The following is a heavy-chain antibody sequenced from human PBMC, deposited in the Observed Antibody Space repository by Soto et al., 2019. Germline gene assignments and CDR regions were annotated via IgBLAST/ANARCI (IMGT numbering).Heavy chain of an antibody. CDR3: ARIYSAQDH. D-gene: IGHD4-4*01. Sequence: QVKLVESGGGVVEPGGSLRLSCAVSGFAFENYYMTWIRQAPGKGLEWLSDISENSYHTNIADSIKGRFTISRDNAKKSLYLQIDGLRVQDTAVYYCARIYSAQDHWGRGTLVIVSS. CDR2: ISENSYHT. V-gene: IGHV3-11*05. CDR1: GFAFENYY. J-gene: IGHJ4*02.